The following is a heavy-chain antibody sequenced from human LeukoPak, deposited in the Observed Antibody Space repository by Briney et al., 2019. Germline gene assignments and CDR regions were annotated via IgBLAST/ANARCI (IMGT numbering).Heavy chain of an antibody. Sequence: GGSLRLSCAASGFTFSSYAMSWVRQAPGKGLEWVSPISGSGSSTYYADSVKGRFTISRHNSKNTLYLQMNSLRAEDTAVYYCAKGVAVASPYYFDYWGQGTLVTVSS. V-gene: IGHV3-23*01. D-gene: IGHD6-19*01. J-gene: IGHJ4*02. CDR3: AKGVAVASPYYFDY. CDR2: ISGSGSST. CDR1: GFTFSSYA.